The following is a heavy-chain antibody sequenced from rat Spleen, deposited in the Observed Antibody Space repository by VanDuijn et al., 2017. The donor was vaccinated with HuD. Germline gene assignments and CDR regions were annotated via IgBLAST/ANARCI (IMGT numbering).Heavy chain of an antibody. CDR3: ARSLGY. CDR2: IWGDGST. J-gene: IGHJ2*01. Sequence: QVQLKESGPGLVQPSQTLSLTCTVSGFSLTSNSVSWVRQPPGKGLEWMGGIWGDGSTDYNSVVKSRLSISRDTSKSQVFLKMNSVQIEDTAMYFCARSLGYWGQGVMVTVSS. D-gene: IGHD2-7*01. CDR1: GFSLTSNS. V-gene: IGHV2-1*01.